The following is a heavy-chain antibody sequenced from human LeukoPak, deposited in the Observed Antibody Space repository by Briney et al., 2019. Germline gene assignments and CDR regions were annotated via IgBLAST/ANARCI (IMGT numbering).Heavy chain of an antibody. CDR3: ARPPSRGYSSSFEY. J-gene: IGHJ4*02. V-gene: IGHV5-51*01. Sequence: KGLEWMGIIYPDESNIRYSPSFQGQVTISADKSISTTYLQWSSLKASDTAMYYCARPPSRGYSSSFEYWGQGTLVTVSS. CDR2: IYPDESNI. D-gene: IGHD2-2*03.